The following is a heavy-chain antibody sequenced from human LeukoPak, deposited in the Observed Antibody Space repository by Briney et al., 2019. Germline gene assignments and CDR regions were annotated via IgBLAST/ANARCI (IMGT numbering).Heavy chain of an antibody. J-gene: IGHJ4*02. D-gene: IGHD3-10*01. CDR2: INRDGSTT. Sequence: AGGSLRLSCAASGFTFSNYWVNWVRQAPGKGLGWVSRINRDGSTTNYADSVKGRFTVSRDNAKNTLNLQMNSLRAEDTAVYYCARDKKSGESSEIDYWGQGTLVTVSS. CDR3: ARDKKSGESSEIDY. CDR1: GFTFSNYW. V-gene: IGHV3-74*01.